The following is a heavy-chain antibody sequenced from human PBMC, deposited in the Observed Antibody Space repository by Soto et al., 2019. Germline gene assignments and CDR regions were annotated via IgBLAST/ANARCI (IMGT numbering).Heavy chain of an antibody. CDR3: ARDKSGSYFDYYYGMDV. Sequence: ASVKVSCKASGYTFTGYYMHWVRQAPGQVLEWMGWINPNSGGTNYAQKFQGWVTMTRDTSISTAYMELSRLRSDDTAVYYCARDKSGSYFDYYYGMDVWGQGTTVTVSS. CDR1: GYTFTGYY. J-gene: IGHJ6*02. CDR2: INPNSGGT. D-gene: IGHD1-26*01. V-gene: IGHV1-2*04.